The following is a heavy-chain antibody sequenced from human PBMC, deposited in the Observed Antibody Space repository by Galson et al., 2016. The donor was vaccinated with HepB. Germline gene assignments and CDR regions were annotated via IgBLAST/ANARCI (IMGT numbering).Heavy chain of an antibody. CDR3: AEGSAAFTFDS. Sequence: SLRLSCAASGGTFSSHAMSWVRQAPGKGLEWVSDITGSGDSTNYADFVKGRFTISRDNSKNTVNLQMNSLSVEDTAIYYCAEGSAAFTFDSWGQGTLVIVSS. J-gene: IGHJ5*01. V-gene: IGHV3-23*01. CDR2: ITGSGDST. CDR1: GGTFSSHA.